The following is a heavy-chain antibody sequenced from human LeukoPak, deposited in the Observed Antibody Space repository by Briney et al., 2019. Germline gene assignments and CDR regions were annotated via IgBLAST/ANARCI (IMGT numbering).Heavy chain of an antibody. CDR1: GFIFSSYS. J-gene: IGHJ5*02. CDR2: ISSSSSYI. Sequence: GGSLRLSCAASGFIFSSYSMNWVRQAPGKGLEWVSSISSSSSYIYYADSVKGRFTISRDNAKNSLYLQMNSLRAEDTAVYYCARDLGYSNYEAWFDPWGQGTLVTVSS. D-gene: IGHD4-11*01. V-gene: IGHV3-21*01. CDR3: ARDLGYSNYEAWFDP.